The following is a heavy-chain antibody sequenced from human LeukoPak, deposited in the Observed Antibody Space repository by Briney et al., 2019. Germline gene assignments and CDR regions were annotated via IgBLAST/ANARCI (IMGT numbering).Heavy chain of an antibody. J-gene: IGHJ4*02. CDR2: IYSGGST. Sequence: GGSLRLSCAASGFTFSSYAMSWVRQAPGKGLEWVSVIYSGGSTYYADSVKGRFTISRDNSKNTLYLQMNSLRAEDTAVYYCARDGGYGSGSNFDYWGQGTLVTVSS. CDR1: GFTFSSYA. D-gene: IGHD3-10*01. CDR3: ARDGGYGSGSNFDY. V-gene: IGHV3-53*01.